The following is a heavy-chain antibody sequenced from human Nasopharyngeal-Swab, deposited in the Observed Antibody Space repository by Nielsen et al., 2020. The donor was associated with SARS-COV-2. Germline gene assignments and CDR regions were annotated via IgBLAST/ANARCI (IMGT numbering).Heavy chain of an antibody. CDR1: GGSISSYY. D-gene: IGHD5-24*01. J-gene: IGHJ6*02. CDR3: ARDEEMATTDYGMDV. CDR2: IYTSGST. V-gene: IGHV4-4*07. Sequence: GSLRLSCTVSGGSISSYYWSWIRQPAGKGLEWIGRIYTSGSTNYNPSLKSRVTMSVDTSKNQFSLKLSSVTAADTAVYYCARDEEMATTDYGMDVWGQGTTVTVSS.